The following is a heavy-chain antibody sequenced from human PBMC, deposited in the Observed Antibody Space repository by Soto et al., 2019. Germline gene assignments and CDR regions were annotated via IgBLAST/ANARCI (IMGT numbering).Heavy chain of an antibody. D-gene: IGHD3-10*01. CDR3: ARDLYYGSGSPTADS. CDR1: GFTFSNYW. V-gene: IGHV3-7*01. Sequence: EVKLVESGGGLVQPGGSLRLSCEASGFTFSNYWMSWVRQAPGKGLEWVANIKQDGSEKYYVDSVKGRFTISRDNAKNSLFLQMNSLSADDTAVYYCARDLYYGSGSPTADSWGQGTLVTVSS. J-gene: IGHJ4*02. CDR2: IKQDGSEK.